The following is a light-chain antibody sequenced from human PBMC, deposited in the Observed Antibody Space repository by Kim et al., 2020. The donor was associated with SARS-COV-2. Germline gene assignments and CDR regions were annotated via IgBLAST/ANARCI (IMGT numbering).Light chain of an antibody. Sequence: ASVGDRVPITCRASQYISNYLSWYLQKPGKVPKFLIYAASTLRSGVPPRLSGSRSGTDFTLTISSLQPEDVATYYCQKYNSAPLTFGGGTKVDIK. CDR1: QYISNY. V-gene: IGKV1-27*01. J-gene: IGKJ4*01. CDR3: QKYNSAPLT. CDR2: AAS.